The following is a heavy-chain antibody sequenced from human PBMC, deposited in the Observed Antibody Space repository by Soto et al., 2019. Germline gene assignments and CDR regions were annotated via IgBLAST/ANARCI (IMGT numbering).Heavy chain of an antibody. CDR2: IIPIFGTA. CDR1: GGTFSSYA. Sequence: SVKVSCQASGGTFSSYAISWVRQAPGQGLEWMGGIIPIFGTANYAQKFQGRVTITADESTSTAYMELSSLRSEDTAVYYCARVSRLLMVYGGWFDPWGQGTLVTVSS. V-gene: IGHV1-69*13. D-gene: IGHD2-8*01. J-gene: IGHJ5*02. CDR3: ARVSRLLMVYGGWFDP.